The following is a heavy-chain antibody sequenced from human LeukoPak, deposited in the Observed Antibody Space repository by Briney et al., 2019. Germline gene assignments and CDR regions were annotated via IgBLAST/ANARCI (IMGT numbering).Heavy chain of an antibody. V-gene: IGHV4-31*03. D-gene: IGHD6-13*01. CDR3: ARDNRIHGGSSSIFDY. CDR1: GGSISSGGCY. J-gene: IGHJ4*02. CDR2: IYYSGST. Sequence: SETLSLTCTVSGGSISSGGCYWSWIRQHPGKGLEWIGYIYYSGSTYYNPSLKSRVTISVDTSKNQFSLKLSSVTAADTAVYYCARDNRIHGGSSSIFDYWGQGTLVTVSS.